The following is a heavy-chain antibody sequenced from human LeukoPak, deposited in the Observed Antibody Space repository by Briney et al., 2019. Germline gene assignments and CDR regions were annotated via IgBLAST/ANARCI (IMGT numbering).Heavy chain of an antibody. CDR3: ARGGGYQGYYYYGMDV. CDR1: GFTFSSYD. CDR2: IGTAGDT. V-gene: IGHV3-13*01. D-gene: IGHD3-22*01. J-gene: IGHJ6*02. Sequence: GGSLRLSCAASGFTFSSYDMHWVRQATGKGLEWVSAIGTAGDTYYPGSVKGRFTISRENAKNSLYLQMNSLRAGDTAVYYCARGGGYQGYYYYGMDVWGQGTTVTVSS.